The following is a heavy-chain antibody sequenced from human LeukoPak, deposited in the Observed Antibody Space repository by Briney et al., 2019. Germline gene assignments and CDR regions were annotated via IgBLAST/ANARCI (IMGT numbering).Heavy chain of an antibody. CDR1: GGSLSSYY. CDR2: IYTSGST. J-gene: IGHJ3*02. V-gene: IGHV4-4*07. CDR3: ARDRPFDI. Sequence: SETLSLTCSVSGGSLSSYYWNWIRQPAGKGLEWIGHIYTSGSTNYNPSLKSRVTISVETSMNQFSLKLISVTAADTAVYYCARDRPFDIWGQGTLVTVSS.